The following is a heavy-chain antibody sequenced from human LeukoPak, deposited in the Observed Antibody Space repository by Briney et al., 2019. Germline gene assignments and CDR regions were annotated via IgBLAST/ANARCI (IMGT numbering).Heavy chain of an antibody. Sequence: SETLSLTCTVSGGSISSYYWSWLRQPPGKGLEYIGYTHYSGSTNYNPSLKSRVTISLDTSGNQFSLKLSSVTAADTAVYYCARVYSGYDFFHYYYYYMDVWGKGTTVTISS. V-gene: IGHV4-59*01. CDR3: ARVYSGYDFFHYYYYYMDV. CDR2: THYSGST. CDR1: GGSISSYY. D-gene: IGHD5-12*01. J-gene: IGHJ6*03.